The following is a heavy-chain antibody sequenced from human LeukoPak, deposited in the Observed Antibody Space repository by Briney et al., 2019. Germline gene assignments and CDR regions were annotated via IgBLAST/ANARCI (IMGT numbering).Heavy chain of an antibody. Sequence: ASVKVSCKASGGTFSSYAISWVRQAPGQGLEWMGGIIPIFGTTNYAQKFQGRVTITADESTSTAYMELSSLRSEDTAVYYCARTYGSGSYPGPFDYWGQGTLVTLSS. CDR3: ARTYGSGSYPGPFDY. J-gene: IGHJ4*02. V-gene: IGHV1-69*13. CDR1: GGTFSSYA. D-gene: IGHD3-10*01. CDR2: IIPIFGTT.